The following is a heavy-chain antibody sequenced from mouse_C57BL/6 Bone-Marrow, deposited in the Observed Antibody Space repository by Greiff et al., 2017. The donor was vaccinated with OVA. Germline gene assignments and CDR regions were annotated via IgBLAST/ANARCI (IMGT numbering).Heavy chain of an antibody. V-gene: IGHV1-85*01. CDR2: IYPRDGST. J-gene: IGHJ4*01. D-gene: IGHD1-1*01. Sequence: VQLQESGPELVKPGASVKLSCKASGYTFTSYDINWVKQRPGQGLEWIGWIYPRDGSTKYNEKFKGKATLTVDTSSSTAYMELHSLTSEDSAVYFCARGDYYYGSSYPLYYAMDYWGQGTSVTVSS. CDR3: ARGDYYYGSSYPLYYAMDY. CDR1: GYTFTSYD.